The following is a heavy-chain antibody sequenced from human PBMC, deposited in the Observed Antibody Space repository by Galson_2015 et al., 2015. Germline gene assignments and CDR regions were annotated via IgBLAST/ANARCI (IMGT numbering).Heavy chain of an antibody. J-gene: IGHJ4*02. Sequence: PALVKPTQTLTLTCTFSGFSLRTRGVGVGWIRQPPGKALEWLALIYWDDDKRYSPSLKSRLTITKDTSKNQVVLTMTNMDPVDTATYYCARAWSGYYRFDYWGQGTLVTVSS. CDR3: ARAWSGYYRFDY. D-gene: IGHD3-3*01. V-gene: IGHV2-5*02. CDR2: IYWDDDK. CDR1: GFSLRTRGVG.